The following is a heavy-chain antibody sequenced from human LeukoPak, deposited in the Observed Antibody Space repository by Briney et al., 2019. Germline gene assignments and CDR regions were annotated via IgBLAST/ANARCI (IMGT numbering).Heavy chain of an antibody. CDR1: GGSISSYY. CDR3: ARNLGPPVSTPPGY. V-gene: IGHV4-34*01. Sequence: SETLSLTCTVSGGSISSYYWNWIRQPPGKGPEWIGEINHKGGTNYNPSLRGRISISVDTSKNQFSLTLPSVTAADTAVYYCARNLGPPVSTPPGYWGQGTLVTVSS. CDR2: INHKGGT. D-gene: IGHD5/OR15-5a*01. J-gene: IGHJ4*02.